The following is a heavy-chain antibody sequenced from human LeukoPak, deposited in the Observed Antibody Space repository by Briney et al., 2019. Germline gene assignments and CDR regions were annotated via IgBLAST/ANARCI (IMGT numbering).Heavy chain of an antibody. V-gene: IGHV4-38-2*01. CDR2: IYHSGST. D-gene: IGHD3-10*01. J-gene: IGHJ4*02. Sequence: SSETLSLTCAVSGYSISSGYYWGWIRQPPGKELEWIGSIYHSGSTYYNPSLKSRVTISVDTSKNQFSLKLISVTAADTAVYYCSRKRWFGELFLFDYWGQGTLVTVSS. CDR1: GYSISSGYY. CDR3: SRKRWFGELFLFDY.